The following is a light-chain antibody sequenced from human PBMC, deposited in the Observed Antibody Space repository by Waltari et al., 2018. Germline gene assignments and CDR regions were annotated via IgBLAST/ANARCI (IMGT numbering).Light chain of an antibody. CDR3: CSYAGSYTFV. CDR2: DVN. CDR1: SSEVGGYNY. V-gene: IGLV2-11*01. Sequence: QSALTQPRSVSGSPGQSVTISCTGTSSEVGGYNYVSWYQQYPGKAPKVMIYDVNKRPSGVPDRFSGSKSGNTASLTISGLQAEDEADYYCCSYAGSYTFVFGGGTKLTVL. J-gene: IGLJ2*01.